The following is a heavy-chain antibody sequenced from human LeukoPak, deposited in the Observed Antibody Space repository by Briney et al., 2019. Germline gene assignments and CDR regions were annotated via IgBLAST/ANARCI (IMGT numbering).Heavy chain of an antibody. J-gene: IGHJ3*02. V-gene: IGHV4-61*02. CDR3: ARDSLAYYDFWSGYNAFDI. CDR1: GGSIRSGSYY. Sequence: PSQTVSLTCTVSGGSIRSGSYYWSWIRQPAGKGLEWIGRIYTSGSTNYNPFFKSRVTISVDTSKNQFSLELSSVTAADTAVYYCARDSLAYYDFWSGYNAFDIWGQGTMVTVSS. CDR2: IYTSGST. D-gene: IGHD3-3*01.